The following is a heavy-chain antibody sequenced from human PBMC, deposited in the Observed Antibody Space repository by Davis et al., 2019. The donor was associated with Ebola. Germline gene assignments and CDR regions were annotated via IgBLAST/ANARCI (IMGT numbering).Heavy chain of an antibody. Sequence: MPSETLSLTCAVYGGSFSGYYWSCIRQPPGKGLEWIGEINHSGSTNYNPSLKRRVTISVDTFKNQFSLKLSSVTAADTAVYYCARGRSGGSRWFDPWGQGTLVTVSS. D-gene: IGHD2-15*01. J-gene: IGHJ5*02. CDR1: GGSFSGYY. CDR2: INHSGST. CDR3: ARGRSGGSRWFDP. V-gene: IGHV4-34*01.